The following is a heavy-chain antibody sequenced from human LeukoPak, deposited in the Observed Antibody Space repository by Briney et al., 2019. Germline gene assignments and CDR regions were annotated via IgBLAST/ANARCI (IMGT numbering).Heavy chain of an antibody. V-gene: IGHV4-34*01. J-gene: IGHJ4*02. CDR3: ARAARRSWTTSLNFDY. D-gene: IGHD3/OR15-3a*01. CDR2: INHSGST. CDR1: GGSFSGDY. Sequence: SETLSLTCAVYGGSFSGDYWSWIRQPPGKGLEWIGEINHSGSTNYNPSLKSRVTISVDTSKDQFSLKLSSVTAADTAVYYCARAARRSWTTSLNFDYWGQGTLVTVSS.